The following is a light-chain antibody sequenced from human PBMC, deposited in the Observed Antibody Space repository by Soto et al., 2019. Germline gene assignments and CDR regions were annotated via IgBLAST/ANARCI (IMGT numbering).Light chain of an antibody. Sequence: QSVLTQPASVSGSPGQSITISCTGTSSDFGSYNLVSWYQQHPGKAPKLMIYEDSKRPSGVSNRFSGSKSGNTASLTISGLQAEDEADYYCCSYAGSSTHYVFGNGTKVTVL. CDR1: SSDFGSYNL. CDR3: CSYAGSSTHYV. J-gene: IGLJ1*01. V-gene: IGLV2-23*01. CDR2: EDS.